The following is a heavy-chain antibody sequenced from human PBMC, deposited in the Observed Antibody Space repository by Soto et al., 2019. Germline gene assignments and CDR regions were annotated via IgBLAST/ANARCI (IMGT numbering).Heavy chain of an antibody. CDR3: ARDVFCGGAPACPDMDV. D-gene: IGHD2-21*01. J-gene: IGHJ6*02. Sequence: ASVKVSCKASGYTFSGYSITWVRQAPGQGLEWMGRISGYNGNTNYARTLRGRLTLTTDTSTSTAYMELRSLKSDDTAVYYCARDVFCGGAPACPDMDVWGQGTTVTVSS. V-gene: IGHV1-18*04. CDR1: GYTFSGYS. CDR2: ISGYNGNT.